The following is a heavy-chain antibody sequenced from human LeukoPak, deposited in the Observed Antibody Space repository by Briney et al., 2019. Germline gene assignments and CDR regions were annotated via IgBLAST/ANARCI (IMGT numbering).Heavy chain of an antibody. CDR2: INIDGSSL. J-gene: IGHJ4*02. Sequence: GGSLRLSCAASGFTFSSYWMHWVRQATGKGLGWVSRINIDGSSLTYPDSVKGRFTIPRDNAKTTLYLQMNSLRVEDTAVYSCAREGRVSGYDFDCWGQGNLVTVSS. D-gene: IGHD5-12*01. CDR3: AREGRVSGYDFDC. CDR1: GFTFSSYW. V-gene: IGHV3-74*03.